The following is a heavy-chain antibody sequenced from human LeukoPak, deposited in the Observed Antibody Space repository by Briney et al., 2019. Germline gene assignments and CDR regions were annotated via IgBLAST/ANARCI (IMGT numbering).Heavy chain of an antibody. Sequence: SGTLSLTCAVSGXSISSSNWWSWVRQPPGKGLEWIGEISHGGNTNYNPSLESRVTISVDKSKNQFALKVSSVTAADTAVYFCARVSGTTPFDYWGQGTLVTVSS. V-gene: IGHV4-4*02. CDR1: GXSISSSNW. CDR3: ARVSGTTPFDY. CDR2: ISHGGNT. D-gene: IGHD1-1*01. J-gene: IGHJ4*02.